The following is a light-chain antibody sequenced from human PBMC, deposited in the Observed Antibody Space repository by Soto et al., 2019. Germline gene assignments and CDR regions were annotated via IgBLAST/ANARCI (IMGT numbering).Light chain of an antibody. CDR2: EVS. J-gene: IGLJ1*01. CDR1: SSDVGGYNY. V-gene: IGLV2-14*01. CDR3: SSYTISSTLDV. Sequence: QSVLTQPASVSGSPGQSITISCTGTSSDVGGYNYVSWYQQHPCKAPKLMIYEVSNRPSGVSNRFSGSKSGNTASLTISGLQAEDEADYYCSSYTISSTLDVFGTGTKLTVL.